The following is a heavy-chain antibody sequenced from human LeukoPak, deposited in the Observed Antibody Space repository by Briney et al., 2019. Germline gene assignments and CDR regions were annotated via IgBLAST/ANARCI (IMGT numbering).Heavy chain of an antibody. V-gene: IGHV4-4*07. D-gene: IGHD6-19*01. Sequence: SETLSLTCTVSGGSISNYHWSWIRQPAGKGLEWIGQIHTSGSTNYNPPLKSRVTMSIDTPENQLSLTIRSVTAADTAVYYCARRDISSGWSFDYWGQGTLVTVPS. J-gene: IGHJ4*02. CDR1: GGSISNYH. CDR3: ARRDISSGWSFDY. CDR2: IHTSGST.